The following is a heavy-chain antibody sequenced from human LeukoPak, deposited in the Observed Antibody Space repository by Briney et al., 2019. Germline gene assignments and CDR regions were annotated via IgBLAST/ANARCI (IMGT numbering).Heavy chain of an antibody. CDR3: ARQTISCHDY. CDR2: IRRNYET. CDR1: GFTLSGSH. D-gene: IGHD2-2*01. J-gene: IGHJ4*02. Sequence: GGSLRLSCTASGFTLSGSHMHWVRQAPGKGLEWVGHIRRNYETAYGASVKGRFTISRDDSKNMAYLHMNSLRSEDTAFYFCARQTISCHDYWGEGTLVTVSS. V-gene: IGHV3-73*01.